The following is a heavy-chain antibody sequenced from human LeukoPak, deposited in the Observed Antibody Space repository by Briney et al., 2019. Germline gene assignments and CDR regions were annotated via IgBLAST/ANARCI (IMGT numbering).Heavy chain of an antibody. CDR1: GYTFTCYY. CDR3: ARDRDGGYSYGRPLGYYYYYGMDV. Sequence: ASVKVSCKASGYTFTCYYMHWVRQAPGQGLEWMGWINPNSGGTNYAQKFQGWVTMTRDTSISTAYMELSRLRSDDTAVYYCARDRDGGYSYGRPLGYYYYYGMDVWGQGTTVTVSS. CDR2: INPNSGGT. V-gene: IGHV1-2*04. J-gene: IGHJ6*02. D-gene: IGHD5-18*01.